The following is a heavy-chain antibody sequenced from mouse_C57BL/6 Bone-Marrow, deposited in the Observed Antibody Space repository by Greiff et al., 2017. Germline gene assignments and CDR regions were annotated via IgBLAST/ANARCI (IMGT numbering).Heavy chain of an antibody. D-gene: IGHD2-5*01. CDR1: GFSLTSYG. CDR3: ARNRYYSNYSYYFDY. CDR2: IWSGGST. V-gene: IGHV2-2*01. Sequence: QVQLQQSGPGLVQPSQSLSITCTVSGFSLTSYGVHWVRQSPGKGLEWLGVIWSGGSTDYNADFISRLSLSKDNSKSQVYFKRNSLQADDTDIYYCARNRYYSNYSYYFDYWGQGTTHTVSS. J-gene: IGHJ2*01.